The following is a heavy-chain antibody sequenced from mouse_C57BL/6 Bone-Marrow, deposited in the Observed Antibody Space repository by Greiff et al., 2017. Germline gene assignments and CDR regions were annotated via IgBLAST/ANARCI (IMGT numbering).Heavy chain of an antibody. J-gene: IGHJ3*01. V-gene: IGHV1-62-2*01. CDR1: GYTFTEYT. CDR2: FYPGSGSI. Sequence: QVQLKQSGAELVKPGASVKLSCKASGYTFTEYTIHWVKQRSGQGLEWIGWFYPGSGSIKYNEKFKDKATLTADKSSSTVYMELSRLTSEDSAVYFCARHEAPIYYGNYPWFAYWGQGTLVTVSA. D-gene: IGHD2-1*01. CDR3: ARHEAPIYYGNYPWFAY.